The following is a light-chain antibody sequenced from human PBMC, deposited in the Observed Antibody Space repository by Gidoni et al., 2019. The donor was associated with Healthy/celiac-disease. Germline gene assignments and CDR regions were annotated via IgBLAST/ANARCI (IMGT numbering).Light chain of an antibody. CDR1: QSVSSSY. V-gene: IGKV3-20*01. Sequence: EIVLTQSPGTLSLSPGERATLSCRASQSVSSSYLAWYQQKPGQTPRLLIYGASSRATGIPDRFSGSGSGTDFTLTISRLEPEDFAVYYCQQYGRSRFTFXPXTKVXIK. J-gene: IGKJ3*01. CDR2: GAS. CDR3: QQYGRSRFT.